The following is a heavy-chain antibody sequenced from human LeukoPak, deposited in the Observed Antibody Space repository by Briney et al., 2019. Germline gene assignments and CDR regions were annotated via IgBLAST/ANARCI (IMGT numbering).Heavy chain of an antibody. V-gene: IGHV1-2*02. J-gene: IGHJ2*01. Sequence: GASVKVSCKASGYTFTGYYMHWVRQAPGQGLEWMGWINPNSGGTNYAQKLQGRVTMTTDTSTSTAYMELRSLRSDDTAVYYCARGGGSYFRYFDLWGRGTLVTVSS. CDR1: GYTFTGYY. CDR3: ARGGGSYFRYFDL. D-gene: IGHD1-26*01. CDR2: INPNSGGT.